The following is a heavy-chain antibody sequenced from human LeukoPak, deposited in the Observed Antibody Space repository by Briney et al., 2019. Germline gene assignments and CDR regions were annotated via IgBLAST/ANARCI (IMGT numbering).Heavy chain of an antibody. CDR1: GYTFTGYY. D-gene: IGHD3-10*01. CDR2: INPNSGGT. J-gene: IGHJ6*02. V-gene: IGHV1-2*02. CDR3: ARGAGYGSGEGGMDV. Sequence: ASMKVSCKASGYTFTGYYMHWVRQAPGQGLEWMGWINPNSGGTNYAQRFQDRVTMTRDTSISTVYMELSRLRSDDTAMYYCARGAGYGSGEGGMDVWGQGTTVTVSS.